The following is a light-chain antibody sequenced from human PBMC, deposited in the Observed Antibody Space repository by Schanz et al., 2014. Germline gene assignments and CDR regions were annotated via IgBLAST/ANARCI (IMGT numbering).Light chain of an antibody. CDR1: SSDVGGYNY. J-gene: IGLJ2*01. V-gene: IGLV2-14*01. CDR3: SSYTGTNTLI. Sequence: QSALTQPASVSGSPGQSITISCTGTSSDVGGYNYVSWYQQHPGKAPKLMIYDVSNRPSGVSNRFSGSKSGNTASLTISGLQAEDEADYYCSSYTGTNTLIFGLGTKVTVL. CDR2: DVS.